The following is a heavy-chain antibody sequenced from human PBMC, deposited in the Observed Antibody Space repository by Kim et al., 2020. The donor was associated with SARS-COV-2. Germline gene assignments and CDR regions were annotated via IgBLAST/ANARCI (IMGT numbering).Heavy chain of an antibody. CDR3: AKESGSGSYYAWTYYYYGMDV. V-gene: IGHV3-30*18. CDR2: ISYDGSNK. CDR1: GSTFSSYG. Sequence: GGSLRLSCAASGSTFSSYGMHWVRQAPGNGLEWVAVISYDGSNKYYADSVKGRFTISRDNSKNTLYLQMNSLRAEDTAVYYCAKESGSGSYYAWTYYYYGMDVSGQGTTVTVSS. D-gene: IGHD3-10*01. J-gene: IGHJ6*02.